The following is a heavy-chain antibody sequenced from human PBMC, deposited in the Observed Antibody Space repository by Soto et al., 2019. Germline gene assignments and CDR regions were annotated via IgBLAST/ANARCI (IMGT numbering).Heavy chain of an antibody. D-gene: IGHD3-10*01. J-gene: IGHJ6*02. CDR2: IIPIFGTA. CDR3: AREKKAYGSGSYGMDV. Sequence: SVKVSCKASGGTFSSYAISWVRQAPGQGLEWMGGIIPIFGTANYAQKFQGRVTITADESTSTAYMELSSLRSEDTAVYYCAREKKAYGSGSYGMDVWGQGXTVTVYS. V-gene: IGHV1-69*13. CDR1: GGTFSSYA.